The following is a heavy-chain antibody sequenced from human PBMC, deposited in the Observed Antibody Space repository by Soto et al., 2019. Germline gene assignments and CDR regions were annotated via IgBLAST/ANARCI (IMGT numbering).Heavy chain of an antibody. CDR3: AKGAITIFGVVIRAGYYYVKDG. D-gene: IGHD3-3*01. CDR1: GGTFSSYA. V-gene: IGHV1-69*06. CDR2: IIPIFGTA. Sequence: SVKVSCKASGGTFSSYAISWVRQAPGQGLEWMGGIIPIFGTANYAQKFQGRVTITADKSTSTAYMELSSLRSEDTAVYYCAKGAITIFGVVIRAGYYYVKDGWGQGTTV. J-gene: IGHJ6*01.